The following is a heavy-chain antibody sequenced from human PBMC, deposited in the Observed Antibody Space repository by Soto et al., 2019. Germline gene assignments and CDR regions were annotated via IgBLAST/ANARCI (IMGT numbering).Heavy chain of an antibody. Sequence: PSETLSLTCSVSGGSIGSSSYYFGWIRQPPGKGLEWIGSLYYTGTTNYNSSLKSRVTISADKSQNQFSLRLSSVTAADTAVYYCGAYCSRTHCYAWLDPWGQGTLVTVYS. CDR1: GGSIGSSSYY. CDR3: GAYCSRTHCYAWLDP. V-gene: IGHV4-39*01. J-gene: IGHJ5*02. CDR2: LYYTGTT. D-gene: IGHD2-2*01.